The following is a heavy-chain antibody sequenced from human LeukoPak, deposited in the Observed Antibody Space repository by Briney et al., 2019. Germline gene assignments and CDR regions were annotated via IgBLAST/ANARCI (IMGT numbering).Heavy chain of an antibody. CDR3: ARDTRIFGVVRGTDY. CDR1: GFTFSSYW. V-gene: IGHV3-7*01. CDR2: INQDGSEK. Sequence: GGSLRLSCAASGFTFSSYWMSWVRQAPGKGLEWVANINQDGSEKYYVDSVKGRFTISRDNAKNSLYLQMNSLRAEDTAVYYCARDTRIFGVVRGTDYWGQGTLVTVSS. D-gene: IGHD3-3*01. J-gene: IGHJ4*02.